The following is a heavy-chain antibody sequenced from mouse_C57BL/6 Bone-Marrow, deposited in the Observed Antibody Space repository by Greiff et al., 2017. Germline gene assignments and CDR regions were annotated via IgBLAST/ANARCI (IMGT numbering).Heavy chain of an antibody. CDR3: ARGADYRGYFDV. V-gene: IGHV1-64*01. CDR1: GYTFTSYW. J-gene: IGHJ1*03. Sequence: VQLQQPGAELVKPGASVKLSCKASGYTFTSYWMHWVKQRPGQGLEWIGMIHPNSGSTNYNEKFKSKATLTVDKSSSTAYMQLSSLTSEDSAVYYGARGADYRGYFDVWGTGTTVTVSS. CDR2: IHPNSGST. D-gene: IGHD2-12*01.